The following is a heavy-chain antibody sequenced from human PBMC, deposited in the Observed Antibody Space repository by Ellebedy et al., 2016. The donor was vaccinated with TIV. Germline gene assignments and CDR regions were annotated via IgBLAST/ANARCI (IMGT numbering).Heavy chain of an antibody. CDR2: INPSGGST. CDR3: ARDYEPIKGFGELLPNDY. Sequence: AASVKVSCKASGYTFTTYYIHWVRQAPGQGLEWMGIINPSGGSTIYAQMFQDRVTMTRDTSTSTAYMELSNLRSEDTAVYYCARDYEPIKGFGELLPNDYWGQGTPVTVSS. CDR1: GYTFTTYY. D-gene: IGHD3-10*01. V-gene: IGHV1-46*01. J-gene: IGHJ4*02.